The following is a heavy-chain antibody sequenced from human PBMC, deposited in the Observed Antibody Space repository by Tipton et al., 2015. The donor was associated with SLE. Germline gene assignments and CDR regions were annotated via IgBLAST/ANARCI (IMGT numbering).Heavy chain of an antibody. CDR1: GGSFSGYY. D-gene: IGHD6-13*01. CDR2: ISQSGST. CDR3: ARFSNWYGGDYFDY. V-gene: IGHV4-34*01. Sequence: LRLSCAVYGGSFSGYYWSWIRQPPGKGLEWIGEISQSGSTNYNPSFKSRVTVSIDTSKNQFSLRLTSVTPADTAVYYCARFSNWYGGDYFDYWGQGTLVTVSS. J-gene: IGHJ4*02.